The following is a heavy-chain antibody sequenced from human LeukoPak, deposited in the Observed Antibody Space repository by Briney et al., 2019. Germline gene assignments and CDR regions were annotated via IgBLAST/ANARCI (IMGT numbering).Heavy chain of an antibody. J-gene: IGHJ4*02. D-gene: IGHD3-22*01. V-gene: IGHV3-11*01. Sequence: GGSLRLSCAASGFTFSDYYMSWIRQAPGKGLEWVSYISNSGSTIYYADSVKGRFTISRDNAKNSLYLQMNSLRAEDTAVYYCAREIGRSGYPRGLNDYWGQGTLVTVSS. CDR3: AREIGRSGYPRGLNDY. CDR2: ISNSGSTI. CDR1: GFTFSDYY.